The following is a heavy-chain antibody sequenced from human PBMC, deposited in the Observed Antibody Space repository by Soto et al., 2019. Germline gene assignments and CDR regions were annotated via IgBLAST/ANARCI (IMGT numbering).Heavy chain of an antibody. CDR3: AKDCEEGSSWYRTEYYFDY. Sequence: EVQLLESGGGLVQPGGSLRLSCAASGFTFSSYAMSWVRQAPGKGLEWVSAISGSGGSTYYADSVKGRFTISRDNSKNTLYMQMNSLRAEDTAVYYCAKDCEEGSSWYRTEYYFDYWGQGTLVTVSS. V-gene: IGHV3-23*01. CDR1: GFTFSSYA. CDR2: ISGSGGST. D-gene: IGHD6-13*01. J-gene: IGHJ4*02.